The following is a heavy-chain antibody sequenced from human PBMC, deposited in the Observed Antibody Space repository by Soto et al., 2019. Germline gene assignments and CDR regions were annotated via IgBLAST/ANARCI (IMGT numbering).Heavy chain of an antibody. J-gene: IGHJ5*02. CDR3: AGLKGSGSYNRLDP. CDR1: GGSISSSSYY. V-gene: IGHV4-39*01. CDR2: IYYSGST. Sequence: SETLSLTCSVSGGSISSSSYYWGWIRQPPGKGLEWIGSIYYSGSTYYNPSLKSRVSMSVDTPKNQISLKMSSVTAADTAVYYCAGLKGSGSYNRLDPWGQGTLVTVSS. D-gene: IGHD3-10*01.